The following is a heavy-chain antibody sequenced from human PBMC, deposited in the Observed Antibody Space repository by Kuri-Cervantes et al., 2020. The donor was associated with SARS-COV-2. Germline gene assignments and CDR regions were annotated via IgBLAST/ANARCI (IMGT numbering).Heavy chain of an antibody. Sequence: GGSLRLSCAASGFTFSRSWMLWVRQAPGKGLVWVSSISSSSSYIYYADSVKGRFTISRDNAKNSLYLQMNSLRAEGTAVYYCARGISYSGYDLDYWGQGTLVTVSS. V-gene: IGHV3-21*01. CDR2: ISSSSSYI. D-gene: IGHD5-12*01. J-gene: IGHJ4*02. CDR3: ARGISYSGYDLDY. CDR1: GFTFSRSW.